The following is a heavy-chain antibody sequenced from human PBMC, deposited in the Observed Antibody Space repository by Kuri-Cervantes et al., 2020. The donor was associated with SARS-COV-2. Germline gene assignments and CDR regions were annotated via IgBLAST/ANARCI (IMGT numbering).Heavy chain of an antibody. CDR1: RFTFNNYD. Sequence: GESLKISCAASRFTFNNYDLIWVRQAPGKGLEWVSSISTSGGDTNYADSLKGRFTISRDNSKNTLYLQMNSLRVEDTALYYCARDLARMTTSSWWGLDTWGQGTLVTVSS. CDR3: ARDLARMTTSSWWGLDT. J-gene: IGHJ5*02. V-gene: IGHV3-23*01. D-gene: IGHD4-11*01. CDR2: ISTSGGDT.